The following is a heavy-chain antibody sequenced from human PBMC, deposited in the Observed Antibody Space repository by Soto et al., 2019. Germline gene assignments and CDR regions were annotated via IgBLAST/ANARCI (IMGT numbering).Heavy chain of an antibody. V-gene: IGHV3-23*01. CDR2: ISGSGGST. D-gene: IGHD3-22*01. CDR1: GFTFSSYA. J-gene: IGHJ4*02. Sequence: PGGSLRLSCAASGFTFSSYAMSWVRQAPGKGLEWVSAISGSGGSTYYADSVKGRFTISRDNSKNTLYLQMNSLRAEDTAVYYWALRKTRGRGYKDYYNYWGQGTLVTVSS. CDR3: ALRKTRGRGYKDYYNY.